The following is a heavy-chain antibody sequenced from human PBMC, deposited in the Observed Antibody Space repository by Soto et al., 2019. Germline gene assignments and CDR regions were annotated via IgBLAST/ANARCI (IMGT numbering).Heavy chain of an antibody. CDR3: ARSDYGDYSHRTQFDY. CDR1: GDSISSNSAA. J-gene: IGHJ4*02. D-gene: IGHD4-17*01. Sequence: KQSQTLSLTCAISGDSISSNSAAWNWIRQSPSRGLEWLGRTYYKSKWYNDYAVSVTSRIIINPDTSKNQFSLQLSSVTPEDTAVYYCARSDYGDYSHRTQFDYWAQGTLVTVSS. V-gene: IGHV6-1*01. CDR2: TYYKSKWYN.